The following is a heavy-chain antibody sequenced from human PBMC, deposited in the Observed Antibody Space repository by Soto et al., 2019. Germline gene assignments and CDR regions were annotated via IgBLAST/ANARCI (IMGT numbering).Heavy chain of an antibody. Sequence: SETLSLTCTVSGGSISSYYWSWIRQPPGKGLEWIGYIYYSGSTNYNPSLKSRVTISVDTSRNQFSLKLSSVTAADTAVYYCARGSWYDILTGRPYYYYYYGMDVWGQGTTVTVSS. V-gene: IGHV4-59*01. CDR2: IYYSGST. CDR3: ARGSWYDILTGRPYYYYYYGMDV. J-gene: IGHJ6*02. CDR1: GGSISSYY. D-gene: IGHD3-9*01.